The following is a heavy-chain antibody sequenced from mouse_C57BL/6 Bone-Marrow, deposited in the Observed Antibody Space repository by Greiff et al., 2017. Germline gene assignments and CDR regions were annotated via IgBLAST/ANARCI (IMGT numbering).Heavy chain of an antibody. V-gene: IGHV7-3*01. CDR1: GFTFTDYY. Sequence: EVMLVESGGGLVEPGGSLSLSCAASGFTFTDYYMSWVRQPPGKALEWLGFIRNKANGYTTEYSASVKGRFTISRDNSQSILYLQMNALRAEDSATYYCARVGSSGYDYWGQGTTLTVSS. D-gene: IGHD3-2*02. J-gene: IGHJ2*01. CDR2: IRNKANGYTT. CDR3: ARVGSSGYDY.